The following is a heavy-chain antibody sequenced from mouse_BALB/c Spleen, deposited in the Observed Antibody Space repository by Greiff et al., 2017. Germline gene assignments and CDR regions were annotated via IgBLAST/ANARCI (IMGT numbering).Heavy chain of an antibody. J-gene: IGHJ3*01. CDR2: ISNGGGST. Sequence: EVQVVESGGGLVQPGGSLKLSCAASGFTFSSYTMSWVRQTPEKRLEWVAYISNGGGSTYYPDTVKGRFTISRDNAKNTLYLQMSSLKSEDTAMYYCARVAYWGQGTLVTVSA. V-gene: IGHV5-12-2*01. CDR3: ARVAY. CDR1: GFTFSSYT.